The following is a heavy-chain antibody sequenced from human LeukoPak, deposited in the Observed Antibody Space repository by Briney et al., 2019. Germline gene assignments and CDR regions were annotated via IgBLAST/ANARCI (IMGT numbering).Heavy chain of an antibody. CDR3: ARVTVLMVYDTSYFDY. CDR2: INPSGGST. CDR1: GYTFTSYY. V-gene: IGHV1-46*01. D-gene: IGHD2-8*01. Sequence: ASVKVSCKASGYTFTSYYMHWVRQAPGQGLEWMGIINPSGGSTSYAQKFQGRVTMTRDTSTSTVYMELSSLRSEDTAVYYCARVTVLMVYDTSYFDYWGQGTLVTVSS. J-gene: IGHJ4*02.